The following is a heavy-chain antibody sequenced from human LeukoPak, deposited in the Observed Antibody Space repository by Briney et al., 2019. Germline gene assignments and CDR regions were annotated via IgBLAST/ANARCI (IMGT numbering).Heavy chain of an antibody. V-gene: IGHV4-34*01. D-gene: IGHD6-13*01. Sequence: PSETLSLTCAVYGGSFSGYYWSWIRQPPGKGLEWIGEINHSGSTNYNPSLKSRVTISVDTSKNQFSLKLSSVTAADTAVYYCARDRSGVAAAGGKYYYYYGMDVWGQGTAVTVSS. CDR3: ARDRSGVAAAGGKYYYYYGMDV. CDR2: INHSGST. CDR1: GGSFSGYY. J-gene: IGHJ6*02.